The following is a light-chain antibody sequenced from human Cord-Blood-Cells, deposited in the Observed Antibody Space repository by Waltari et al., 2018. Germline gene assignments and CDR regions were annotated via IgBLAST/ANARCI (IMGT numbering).Light chain of an antibody. V-gene: IGKV1-5*01. CDR3: QQYNSYST. Sequence: DIQMTQSPSTLSASVGDRVTITCRASQSISSWLAWYQQKPGKAPKLLIYDASSLESGGPSRFSGSGSGTEFTLTISSLQPDDFATYDCQQYNSYSTFGQGTKVEIK. CDR1: QSISSW. J-gene: IGKJ1*01. CDR2: DAS.